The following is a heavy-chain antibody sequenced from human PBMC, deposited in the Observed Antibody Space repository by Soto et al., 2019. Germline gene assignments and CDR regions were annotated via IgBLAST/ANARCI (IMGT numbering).Heavy chain of an antibody. CDR3: AKSMNSACSSLDY. CDR1: GFTFSSYA. D-gene: IGHD6-19*01. Sequence: EVQLLESGGGLVQPGGSLRLSCAASGFTFSSYAMSWVRQAPGKGLEWVSGISGGGGSTYYADSVKGRFTISRDNSKNTLYLQMNSLRAEDTAVYYCAKSMNSACSSLDYWGQGTLVTVSS. CDR2: ISGGGGST. J-gene: IGHJ4*02. V-gene: IGHV3-23*01.